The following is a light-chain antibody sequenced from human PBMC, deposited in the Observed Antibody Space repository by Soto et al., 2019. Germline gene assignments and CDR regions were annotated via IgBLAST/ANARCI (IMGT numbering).Light chain of an antibody. Sequence: EIVLTQSPGTLSLSPGEGATLSCRASQSVSSTYLNWYQHKPGQAPRLLIYGASNRATGIPDRFSGSGPGTDFTLTISRLEPEDFAMYYCQQYGSSPRYSFGPGTKLEIK. J-gene: IGKJ2*03. CDR3: QQYGSSPRYS. V-gene: IGKV3-20*01. CDR2: GAS. CDR1: QSVSSTY.